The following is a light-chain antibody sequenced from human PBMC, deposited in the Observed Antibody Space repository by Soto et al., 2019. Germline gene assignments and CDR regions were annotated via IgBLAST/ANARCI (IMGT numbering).Light chain of an antibody. CDR3: QQYGSSPYT. J-gene: IGKJ2*01. CDR2: VAS. V-gene: IGKV3-20*01. Sequence: EIVLTQSPGTLSLSAGERATLSCGASQSVSSNYLAWYQQKPGQAPRLLIYVASSRATGIPDRFSGSGSGTDFTLTISRLEPEDFAVYDCQQYGSSPYTFGQGTNMEIK. CDR1: QSVSSNY.